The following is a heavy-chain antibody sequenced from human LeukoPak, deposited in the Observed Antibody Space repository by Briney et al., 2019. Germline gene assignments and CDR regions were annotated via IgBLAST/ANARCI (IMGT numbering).Heavy chain of an antibody. V-gene: IGHV4-61*08. Sequence: SQTLSLTCTVSGGSISSGGYYWSWIRQPPGKGLEWIGYIYYSGSTNYNPSLKSRVTISVDTSKNQFSLKLSSVTAADTAVYYCAREGGITIFGARDAFDIWGQGTMVTVSS. CDR1: GGSISSGGYY. D-gene: IGHD3-3*01. J-gene: IGHJ3*02. CDR3: AREGGITIFGARDAFDI. CDR2: IYYSGST.